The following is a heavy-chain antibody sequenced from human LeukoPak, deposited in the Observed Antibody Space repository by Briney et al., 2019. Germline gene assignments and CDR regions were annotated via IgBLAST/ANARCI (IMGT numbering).Heavy chain of an antibody. CDR1: GGSISSSSYY. V-gene: IGHV4-39*01. CDR2: IYYSGST. J-gene: IGHJ5*02. CDR3: ARHQLSSSWYSNWFDP. D-gene: IGHD6-13*01. Sequence: PSETLSLTCTVSGGSISSSSYYWGWIRQPPGKGLEWIGSIYYSGSTYYNPSLKSRVTISVDTSKNQFSLKLSSVTAADTAVYYCARHQLSSSWYSNWFDPWGQGTLVTVSS.